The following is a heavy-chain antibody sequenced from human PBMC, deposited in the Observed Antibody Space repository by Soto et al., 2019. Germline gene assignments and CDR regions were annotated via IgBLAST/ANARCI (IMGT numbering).Heavy chain of an antibody. CDR2: AYPRAST. Sequence: QLQESGSGVAKPSQTLSLTCAVSGGYIVSGGYSWSWIRQPPGKGLEWIGTAYPRASTYYDLSLKSGLTISLDLSMTPFSLTLNSLTATYTAVYYCARDAICAGFDACGQGVQVTVAS. V-gene: IGHV4-30-2*01. CDR3: ARDAICAGFDA. J-gene: IGHJ5*02. CDR1: GGYIVSGGYS.